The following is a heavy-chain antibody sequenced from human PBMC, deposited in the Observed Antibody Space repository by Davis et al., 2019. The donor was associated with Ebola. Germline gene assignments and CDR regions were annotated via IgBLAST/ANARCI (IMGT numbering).Heavy chain of an antibody. J-gene: IGHJ6*02. V-gene: IGHV3-74*01. Sequence: GESLKISCAASGFSISTYWMHWVRQAPGKGLVWVSRINTDGGSTSYADSVRGRFTVSRDNAKNTLYLERNSLRVEDTAVYHCARVIHFPGIGTDVWGQGATVTVSS. CDR3: ARVIHFPGIGTDV. D-gene: IGHD1-14*01. CDR1: GFSISTYW. CDR2: INTDGGST.